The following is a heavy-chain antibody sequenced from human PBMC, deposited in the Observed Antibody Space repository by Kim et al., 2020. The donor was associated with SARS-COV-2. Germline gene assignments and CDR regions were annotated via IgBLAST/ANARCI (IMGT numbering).Heavy chain of an antibody. CDR1: GYTFTSYA. CDR3: ARACSGGSCYTLNGDYDWVFPGDDDWYFDL. Sequence: ASVKVSCKASGYTFTSYAMNWVRQAPGQGLEWMGWINTNTGNPTYAQGFTGRFVFSLDTSVSTAYLQISSLKAEDTAVYYCARACSGGSCYTLNGDYDWVFPGDDDWYFDLWGRGTLVTVSS. V-gene: IGHV7-4-1*02. CDR2: INTNTGNP. J-gene: IGHJ2*01. D-gene: IGHD2-15*01.